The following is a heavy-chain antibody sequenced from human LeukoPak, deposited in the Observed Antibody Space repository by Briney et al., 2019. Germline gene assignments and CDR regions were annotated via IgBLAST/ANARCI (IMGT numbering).Heavy chain of an antibody. CDR2: IYYSGST. D-gene: IGHD6-13*01. V-gene: IGHV4-59*01. J-gene: IGHJ4*02. CDR3: ARGIAAAGTLGFVLFHFRPYYFDY. Sequence: PSETLSLTCTVSGGSISSYYWSWIRQPPGKGLEWIGYIYYSGSTNYKPSLKSRVTISVDTSKNQFSLKLSSVTAADTAVYYCARGIAAAGTLGFVLFHFRPYYFDYWGQGTLVTVSS. CDR1: GGSISSYY.